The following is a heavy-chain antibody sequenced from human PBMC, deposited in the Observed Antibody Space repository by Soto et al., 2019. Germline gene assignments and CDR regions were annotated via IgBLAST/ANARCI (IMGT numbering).Heavy chain of an antibody. CDR1: GFTFSSYA. J-gene: IGHJ4*02. CDR3: ATLGGLYSDYLNSNFQS. V-gene: IGHV3-23*01. CDR2: ISGSGGST. D-gene: IGHD4-17*01. Sequence: GGSLRLSCAASGFTFSSYAMSWVRQAPGKGLEWVSAISGSGGSTYYADSVKGRFTISRDNSKSTLYMEMNSVRADDTAVYYCATLGGLYSDYLNSNFQSWGQGTLVTVSS.